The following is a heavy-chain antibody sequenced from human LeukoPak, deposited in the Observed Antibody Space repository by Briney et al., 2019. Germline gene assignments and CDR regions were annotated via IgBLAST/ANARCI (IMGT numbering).Heavy chain of an antibody. J-gene: IGHJ6*02. CDR1: GFSVSTNY. D-gene: IGHD3-3*01. CDR2: ICSDDST. V-gene: IGHV3-66*01. Sequence: GGSLRLSRTTSGFSVSTNYMTWVRQAPGKGLEWVSIICSDDSTYYADSVKGRFTISRDISKNTLYLQMNSLRVEDTAVYFCARDRFNGMDVWGQGTTVTVSS. CDR3: ARDRFNGMDV.